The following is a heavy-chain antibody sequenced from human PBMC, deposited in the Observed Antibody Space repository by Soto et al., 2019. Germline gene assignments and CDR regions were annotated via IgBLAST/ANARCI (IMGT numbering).Heavy chain of an antibody. CDR2: ISGSGGST. D-gene: IGHD2-15*01. CDR3: AKDSPVGVPLLRDLHD. J-gene: IGHJ1*01. Sequence: PGGSLRLSRAASGFTFSNYGMSWARQAPGKGLEWVSVISGSGGSTYYADSVKGRFTLSRDNSKNTVYLQMNSLRAEDTAVYYCAKDSPVGVPLLRDLHDWGQGTLVTVSS. V-gene: IGHV3-23*01. CDR1: GFTFSNYG.